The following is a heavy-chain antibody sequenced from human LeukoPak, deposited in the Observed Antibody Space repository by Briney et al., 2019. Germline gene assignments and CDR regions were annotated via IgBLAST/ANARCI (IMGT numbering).Heavy chain of an antibody. Sequence: ASVKVSCKASGGTFSSYAISWVRQAPGQGLEWMGGIIPIFGTENYAQKFQGRVTITTDESTSTAYMELSSLRSGDTAVYYCAGYQDAFDIWGQGTMVTVSS. D-gene: IGHD2-2*01. CDR3: AGYQDAFDI. J-gene: IGHJ3*02. CDR2: IIPIFGTE. V-gene: IGHV1-69*05. CDR1: GGTFSSYA.